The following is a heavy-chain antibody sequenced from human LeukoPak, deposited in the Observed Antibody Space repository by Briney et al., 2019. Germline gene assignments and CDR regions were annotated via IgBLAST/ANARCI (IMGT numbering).Heavy chain of an antibody. CDR2: IYHSGST. V-gene: IGHV4-4*02. D-gene: IGHD6-13*01. CDR3: AREQPTDLGGSSWPLGSDP. Sequence: SETLSLTCAVSGGSISSSNWWSWVRQPPGKGLEWIGEIYHSGSTNYNPSLKSRVTISVDKSKNQFSLKLSSVTAADTAVYYCAREQPTDLGGSSWPLGSDPWGQGTLVTVSS. CDR1: GGSISSSNW. J-gene: IGHJ5*02.